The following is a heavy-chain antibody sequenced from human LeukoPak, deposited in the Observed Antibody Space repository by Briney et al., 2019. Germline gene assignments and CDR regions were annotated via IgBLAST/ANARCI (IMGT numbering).Heavy chain of an antibody. CDR2: IYPGDSDT. J-gene: IGHJ2*01. CDR3: ARRVVNNRNWYFNL. D-gene: IGHD4-23*01. Sequence: GESLKISCKGSGYSFTRNWIGWVRQMPGKGLEWMGIIYPGDSDTRYSPSFPGQVTISADKSINTAYLQWSSLKASDTAMYYCARRVVNNRNWYFNLWGRGTLVTVSS. V-gene: IGHV5-51*01. CDR1: GYSFTRNW.